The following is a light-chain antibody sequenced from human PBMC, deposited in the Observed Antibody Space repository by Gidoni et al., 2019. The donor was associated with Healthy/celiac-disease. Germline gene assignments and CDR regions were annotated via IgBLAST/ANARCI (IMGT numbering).Light chain of an antibody. CDR3: QVWDSSSDLQV. V-gene: IGLV3-21*02. CDR1: NIGSKS. J-gene: IGLJ1*01. CDR2: DDS. Sequence: DVLTTPPSVAAAPGQTARITCGGNNIGSKSVHWYQQKPGQAPVLVVYDDSDRPSGIPERFSVSNSGNTATLTISRVEAGDEADYYCQVWDSSSDLQVFGTGTKVTVL.